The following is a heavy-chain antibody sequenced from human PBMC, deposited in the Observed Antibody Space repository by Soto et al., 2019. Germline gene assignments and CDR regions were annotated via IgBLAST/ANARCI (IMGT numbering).Heavy chain of an antibody. J-gene: IGHJ5*02. V-gene: IGHV1-69*02. CDR2: IIPIIGII. CDR3: AVAPDIHYNDSHASSYP. D-gene: IGHD3-16*01. CDR1: GGTFSTYT. Sequence: QVQLVQSGAEVKKPGSSVKVSCKASGGTFSTYTITWVRQAPGQGLEWMGRIIPIIGIINYAQKFQGRVTISADKFTGSAYMELTALRSHDTAVYYCAVAPDIHYNDSHASSYPWGQGTLVTVSS.